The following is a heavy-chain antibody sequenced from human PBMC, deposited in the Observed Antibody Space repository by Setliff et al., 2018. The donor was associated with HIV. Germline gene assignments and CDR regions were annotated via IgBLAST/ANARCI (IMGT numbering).Heavy chain of an antibody. V-gene: IGHV3-23*01. CDR2: ISGSGGST. Sequence: PGGSLRLSCAASGFTFRSYAMSWVRQAPGKGLEWVSGISGSGGSTYYADSVKGRFTISRDNSKNTLYLQMNSLRAEDTAVYYCAKQVPNLARPSYWYFDLWGRGTLVTV. CDR3: AKQVPNLARPSYWYFDL. D-gene: IGHD3-10*01. J-gene: IGHJ2*01. CDR1: GFTFRSYA.